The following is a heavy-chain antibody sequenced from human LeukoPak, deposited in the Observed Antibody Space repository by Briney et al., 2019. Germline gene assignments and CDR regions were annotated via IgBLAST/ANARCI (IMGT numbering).Heavy chain of an antibody. Sequence: GGSLRLSCAASGFTFNNYAMTWVRQAPGKGLEWVSSISSSSDRTYYADSVKGRITISRDNSKNTLYLQVYSLRADDTAVYYCAKGLGDYGIHPVPWGQGTLVTVSS. CDR2: ISSSSDRT. J-gene: IGHJ5*02. CDR3: AKGLGDYGIHPVP. D-gene: IGHD4-17*01. CDR1: GFTFNNYA. V-gene: IGHV3-23*01.